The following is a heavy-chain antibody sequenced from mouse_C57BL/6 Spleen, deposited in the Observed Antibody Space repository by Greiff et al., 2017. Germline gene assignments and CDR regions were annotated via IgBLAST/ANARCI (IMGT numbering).Heavy chain of an antibody. V-gene: IGHV1-42*01. CDR2: INPSTGGT. CDR3: ARNYYSNHGFDY. J-gene: IGHJ2*01. D-gene: IGHD2-5*01. Sequence: VQLKESGPELVKPGASVKISCKASGYSFTGYYMNWVKQSPEKSLEWIGEINPSTGGTTYNQKFKAKATLTVDKSSSTAYMQLKSLTSEDSAVYYCARNYYSNHGFDYWGQGTTLTVSS. CDR1: GYSFTGYY.